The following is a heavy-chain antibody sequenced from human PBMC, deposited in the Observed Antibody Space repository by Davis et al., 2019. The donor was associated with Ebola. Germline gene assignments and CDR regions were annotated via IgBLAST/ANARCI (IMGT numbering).Heavy chain of an antibody. CDR1: GFMFSSYG. D-gene: IGHD2-2*01. CDR2: IRHDGSKK. Sequence: GESLKISCAASGFMFSSYGMYWVRQAPGKGLEWVAFIRHDGSKKYNPDSEKGRFTISRDNSKNTLYLQMNSLKPEDTALYYCAKEGYCRSTFCYGVGYYYYYYMDVWGKGTTVTVSS. CDR3: AKEGYCRSTFCYGVGYYYYYYMDV. J-gene: IGHJ6*03. V-gene: IGHV3-30*02.